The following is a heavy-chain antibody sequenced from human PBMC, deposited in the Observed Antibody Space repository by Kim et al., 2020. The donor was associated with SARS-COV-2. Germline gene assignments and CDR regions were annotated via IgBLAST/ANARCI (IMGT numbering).Heavy chain of an antibody. CDR2: IIPIFGTA. CDR3: ARSGGSYGVGLPKHYNWFDP. J-gene: IGHJ5*02. CDR1: GGTFSSYA. V-gene: IGHV1-69*13. Sequence: SVKVSCKASGGTFSSYAISWVRQAPGQGLEWMGGIIPIFGTANYAQKFQGRVTITADESTSTAYMELSSLRSEDTAVYYCARSGGSYGVGLPKHYNWFDPWGQGTLVTVSS. D-gene: IGHD1-26*01.